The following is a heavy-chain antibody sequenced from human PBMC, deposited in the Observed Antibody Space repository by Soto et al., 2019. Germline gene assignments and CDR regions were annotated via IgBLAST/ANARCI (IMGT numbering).Heavy chain of an antibody. CDR2: IYYSGST. Sequence: SETLSLTCTGSGGSISSGDYYWSWIRQPPGKGLEWIGYIYYSGSTYYNPSLKSRVTISVDTSKNQFSLKLSSVTAADTAVYYCERRIVPTETYDDWGQGTLVSGSS. J-gene: IGHJ4*02. D-gene: IGHD5-12*01. CDR1: GGSISSGDYY. V-gene: IGHV4-30-4*01. CDR3: ERRIVPTETYDD.